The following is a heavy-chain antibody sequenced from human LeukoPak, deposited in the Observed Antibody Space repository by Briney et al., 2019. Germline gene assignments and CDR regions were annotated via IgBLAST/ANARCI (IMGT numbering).Heavy chain of an antibody. D-gene: IGHD3-22*01. V-gene: IGHV3-23*01. CDR1: GFTFSSYA. CDR2: ISGSGGST. CDR3: TTPLTTYYYDSREDY. J-gene: IGHJ4*02. Sequence: GGSLRLSCAASGFTFSSYAMSWVRQAPGKGLEWVSAISGSGGSTYYADSVKGRFTISRDNSKNTLYLQMNSLKTEDTAVYYCTTPLTTYYYDSREDYWGQGTLVTVSS.